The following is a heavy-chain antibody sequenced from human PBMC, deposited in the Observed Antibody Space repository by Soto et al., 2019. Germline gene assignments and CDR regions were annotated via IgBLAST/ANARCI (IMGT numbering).Heavy chain of an antibody. Sequence: QVQLVQSGAEVKKPGASVKVSCKASGYTFTSYYMHWVRQAPGQGLEWMGIINPSGGSTSYAQKFQGRVTMTRDTSTSTVYMELSSLRSEDTAVYYCARGAYSSGWYDYDLYDYWGQGTLVTVSS. CDR2: INPSGGST. D-gene: IGHD6-19*01. CDR3: ARGAYSSGWYDYDLYDY. CDR1: GYTFTSYY. V-gene: IGHV1-46*01. J-gene: IGHJ4*02.